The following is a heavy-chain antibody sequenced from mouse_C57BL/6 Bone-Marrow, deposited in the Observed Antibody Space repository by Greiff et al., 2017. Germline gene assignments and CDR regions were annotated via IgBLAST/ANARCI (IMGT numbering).Heavy chain of an antibody. V-gene: IGHV1-66*01. CDR3: ARPSYNSNWYCDV. D-gene: IGHD2-5*01. CDR2: IYPGSGNT. CDR1: GYSFTSYY. Sequence: VQLQESGPELVKPGASVKISCKASGYSFTSYYIHWVKQRPGQGLEWIGWIYPGSGNTKYNEKFKGKATLTADTSSSTAYMQLSSLPSEDSAVSYCARPSYNSNWYCDVWGTGTTVTVSS. J-gene: IGHJ1*03.